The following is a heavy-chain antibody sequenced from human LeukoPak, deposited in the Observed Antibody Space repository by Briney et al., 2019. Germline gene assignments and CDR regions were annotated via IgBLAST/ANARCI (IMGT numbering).Heavy chain of an antibody. CDR1: GFTFSSYW. J-gene: IGHJ4*02. Sequence: GGSLRLSCAVSGFTFSSYWMSWVRQAPGKGLEWVAYIRSSSRGTIYYADSVKGRFTISRDNAKNSLYLQMNSLRAEDTAVYYCARDHNWAFDYWGQGTLVTVSS. D-gene: IGHD1-1*01. CDR2: IRSSSRGTI. CDR3: ARDHNWAFDY. V-gene: IGHV3-48*01.